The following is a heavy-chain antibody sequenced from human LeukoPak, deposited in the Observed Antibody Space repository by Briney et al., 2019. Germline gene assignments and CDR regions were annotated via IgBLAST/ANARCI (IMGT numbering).Heavy chain of an antibody. D-gene: IGHD3-10*01. J-gene: IGHJ4*02. CDR1: GYTYTSYG. Sequence: GASVKVSCKASGYTYTSYGISWVRQAPGEGLEWMGWISTYNGNTNYAQKLQGRVTMTTDTATNTVYMELRSLRSDDTAVYYCARGEYGSGSYHIDYWGQGTLVTVSS. V-gene: IGHV1-18*01. CDR3: ARGEYGSGSYHIDY. CDR2: ISTYNGNT.